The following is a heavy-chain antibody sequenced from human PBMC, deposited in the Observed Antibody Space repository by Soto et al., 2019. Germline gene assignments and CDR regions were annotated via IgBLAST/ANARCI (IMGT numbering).Heavy chain of an antibody. J-gene: IGHJ3*02. Sequence: SETLSLTCAVYGGSFSGYYWSWIRQPPGKGLEWIGEINHSGSTNNTPSLKGRLTISVDTSKNQFSLKLTSVTAADTAVYYCAGLYSNFAFDIWVQGTRVTVSS. CDR3: AGLYSNFAFDI. D-gene: IGHD4-4*01. CDR2: INHSGST. V-gene: IGHV4-34*01. CDR1: GGSFSGYY.